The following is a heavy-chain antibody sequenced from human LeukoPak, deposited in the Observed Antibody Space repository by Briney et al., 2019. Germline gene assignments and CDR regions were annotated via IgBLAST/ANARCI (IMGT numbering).Heavy chain of an antibody. Sequence: PGGSLRLSCAASGFTFSSYGMAWVRQAPGKGLEWISTISGSGGSTVHADSVKGRVTISRDNSKNTLYLQLSSLRAEDTALYYCARKLGTTENFDYWGHGTLVTVSS. V-gene: IGHV3-23*01. D-gene: IGHD1-26*01. CDR3: ARKLGTTENFDY. J-gene: IGHJ4*01. CDR1: GFTFSSYG. CDR2: ISGSGGST.